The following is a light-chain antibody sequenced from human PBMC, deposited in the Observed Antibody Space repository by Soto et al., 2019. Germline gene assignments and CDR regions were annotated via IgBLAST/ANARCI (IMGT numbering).Light chain of an antibody. CDR3: QQHNNWPPWT. V-gene: IGKV3-15*01. Sequence: DIVMTQSPATLSVSPGERATLSCRASQSVANNVAWYQHKPGQPPRLLIYGASTRAAGVPARFSGSGYGRQFSLTISSLQSEDFAIYHCQQHNNWPPWTFGQGTKVEV. CDR2: GAS. CDR1: QSVANN. J-gene: IGKJ1*01.